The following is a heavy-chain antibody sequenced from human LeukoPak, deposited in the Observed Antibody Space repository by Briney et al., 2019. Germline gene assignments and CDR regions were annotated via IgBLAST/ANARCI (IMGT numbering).Heavy chain of an antibody. V-gene: IGHV1-2*02. Sequence: ASVKVSCTASRYTFTGYYIHWVRQAPGQGLEWMGWIDPNSGDTYSTPKFQGRVTMTRDTSISTASLELNWLSFDDTAVYYCATGVATAFTYWGQGTLVTVSS. CDR1: RYTFTGYY. CDR2: IDPNSGDT. D-gene: IGHD3-3*01. CDR3: ATGVATAFTY. J-gene: IGHJ4*02.